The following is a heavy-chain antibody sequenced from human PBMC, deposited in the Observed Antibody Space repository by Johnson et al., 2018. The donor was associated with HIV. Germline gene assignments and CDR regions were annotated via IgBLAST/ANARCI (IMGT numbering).Heavy chain of an antibody. CDR1: GFTFSSYA. J-gene: IGHJ3*02. CDR2: ISYDGSNK. D-gene: IGHD6-19*01. Sequence: QVQLVESGGGVVQPGRSLSLSCAASGFTFSSYAMYWVRQAPGKGLEWVAFISYDGSNKYYADSVKGRFTISRDNSENTLYLQMNSLRAEDTAVYYCAGTTYSSPGAVDIWGQGTMVTVSS. V-gene: IGHV3-30-3*01. CDR3: AGTTYSSPGAVDI.